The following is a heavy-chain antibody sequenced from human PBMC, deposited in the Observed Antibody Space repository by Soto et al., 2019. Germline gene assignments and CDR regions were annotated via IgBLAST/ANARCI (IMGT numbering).Heavy chain of an antibody. Sequence: SETLSLTCTVSGGSMSSYYWNWIRQPPGKGLEWIGYIYNSGSTNYNPSLKSRVTISVDTSKNQFSLKLTSVTAADTAVYYCARESRSWYGSIWDYWGQGTLVTVSS. CDR1: GGSMSSYY. J-gene: IGHJ4*02. CDR2: IYNSGST. V-gene: IGHV4-4*08. D-gene: IGHD6-13*01. CDR3: ARESRSWYGSIWDY.